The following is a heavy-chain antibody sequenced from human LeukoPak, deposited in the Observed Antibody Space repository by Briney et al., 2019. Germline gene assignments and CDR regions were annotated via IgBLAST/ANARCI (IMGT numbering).Heavy chain of an antibody. CDR3: ATETGNFYLYS. J-gene: IGHJ4*02. D-gene: IGHD1-7*01. CDR2: FDPEDDEI. Sequence: GASVKVSCKVSGYTLTELSMHWVRQAPGKGLEWMGGFDPEDDEIIYAQRFQGRVTMTEDASTDTAYMELRSLRSEDTAVYYCATETGNFYLYSWGQGTLVTVSS. CDR1: GYTLTELS. V-gene: IGHV1-24*01.